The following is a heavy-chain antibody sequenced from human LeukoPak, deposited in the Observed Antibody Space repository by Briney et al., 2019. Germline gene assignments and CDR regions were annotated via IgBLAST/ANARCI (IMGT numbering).Heavy chain of an antibody. CDR3: ATSSRITITH. J-gene: IGHJ4*02. D-gene: IGHD3-3*01. Sequence: SVKVSCKASGGTFSSYAISWVRQAPGQGLEWMGRIIPILGIAIYAQKFQGRVTMTEDTSTDTAYMELSSLRSEDTAVYYCATSSRITITHRGQGTLVTVSS. CDR2: IIPILGIA. V-gene: IGHV1-69*04. CDR1: GGTFSSYA.